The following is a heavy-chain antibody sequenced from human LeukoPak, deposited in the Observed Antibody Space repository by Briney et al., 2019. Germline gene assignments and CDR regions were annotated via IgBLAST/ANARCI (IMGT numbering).Heavy chain of an antibody. V-gene: IGHV4-59*01. J-gene: IGHJ5*02. CDR2: IYYSGST. D-gene: IGHD2-2*01. Sequence: SETLSLTCTVSGGSISSYYWSWIRQPPGKGLEWIGYIYYSGSTNYNPSLKGRVTISVDTSKNQFSLKLSSVTAADTAVYYCARAIGEYCSSTSCYWSGYNWFDPWGQGTLVTVSS. CDR3: ARAIGEYCSSTSCYWSGYNWFDP. CDR1: GGSISSYY.